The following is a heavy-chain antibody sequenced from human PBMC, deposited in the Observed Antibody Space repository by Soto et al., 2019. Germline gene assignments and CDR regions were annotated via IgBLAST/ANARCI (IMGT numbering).Heavy chain of an antibody. J-gene: IGHJ5*02. V-gene: IGHV4-61*01. CDR2: IYYSGST. D-gene: IGHD2-15*01. CDR1: GGSVSSGSYY. Sequence: SETLSLTCTVSGGSVSSGSYYWSWIRQPPGKGLEWIGYIYYSGSTNYNPSLKSRVTISVDTSKNQFSLKLSSVTAADTAVYYCARVVVVAATRGGYDPWGQGTLVTVPS. CDR3: ARVVVVAATRGGYDP.